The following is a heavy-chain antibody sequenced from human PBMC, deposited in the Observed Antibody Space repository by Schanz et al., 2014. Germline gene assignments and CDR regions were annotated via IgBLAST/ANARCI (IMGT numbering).Heavy chain of an antibody. D-gene: IGHD1-26*01. Sequence: QGQLVESGGGVVQPGKSLRLSCATSGFIFSSYGMHWVRQAPGKGLEWVAVIWYDGSNKYYADSVKGRFTISRDNSKNTLFLQMNSLRAEDTAVYYCARDHTTESYYSAGPPIDYWGQGTLLTVSS. CDR3: ARDHTTESYYSAGPPIDY. CDR2: IWYDGSNK. CDR1: GFIFSSYG. V-gene: IGHV3-33*01. J-gene: IGHJ4*02.